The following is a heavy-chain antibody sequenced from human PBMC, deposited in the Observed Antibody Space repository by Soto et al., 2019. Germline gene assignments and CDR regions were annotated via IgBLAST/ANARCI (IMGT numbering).Heavy chain of an antibody. CDR1: GFTFSSSG. J-gene: IGHJ4*02. Sequence: QVQLVESGGGVVQPGRSLRLSCAASGFTFSSSGMHWVRQAPGKGLEWVAVTSFDGSSGYYADSVRGRFTISRDNSNYTRYLQMNSLRAEDTAVYYCAKSPPAVAGYFDYWGQGTLVTVSS. CDR2: TSFDGSSG. CDR3: AKSPPAVAGYFDY. D-gene: IGHD6-19*01. V-gene: IGHV3-30*18.